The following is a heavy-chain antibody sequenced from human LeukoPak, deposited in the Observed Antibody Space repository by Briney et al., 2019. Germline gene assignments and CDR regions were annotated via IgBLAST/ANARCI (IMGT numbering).Heavy chain of an antibody. V-gene: IGHV1-2*02. CDR3: ARGPYDY. Sequence: ASVKVSCKASGFTFTGYYMHWVRQAPGQGLEWMGWINPNSGDTNYAQKFQGGVSMTTDTSINTAYMDLNRLRSDDSAIYYCARGPYDYWGQGTLVTVSS. CDR1: GFTFTGYY. J-gene: IGHJ4*02. CDR2: INPNSGDT.